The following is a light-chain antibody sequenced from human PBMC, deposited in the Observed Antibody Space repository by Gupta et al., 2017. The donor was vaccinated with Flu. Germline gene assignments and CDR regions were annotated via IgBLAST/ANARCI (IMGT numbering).Light chain of an antibody. J-gene: IGLJ2*01. V-gene: IGLV2-23*01. CDR2: EGS. CDR1: SSDVGSYNI. CDR3: CSYAGSSTVV. Sequence: SALTQPVSVSGSPGQSITISCTGTSSDVGSYNIVSWYQQHPGKAPKLMIYEGSKRPSGVSNRFSGSKSGNTASLTISGLQAEDEADYYCCSYAGSSTVVFGGGTKLTVL.